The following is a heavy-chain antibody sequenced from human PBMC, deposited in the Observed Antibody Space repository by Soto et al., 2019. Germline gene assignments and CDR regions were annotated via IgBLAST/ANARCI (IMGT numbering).Heavy chain of an antibody. CDR2: ISSSSSTI. J-gene: IGHJ5*02. Sequence: GGSLRLSCAASGFTFSSYSMNWVRQAPGKGLEWVSYISSSSSTIYYADSVKGRFTISRDNAKNSLYLQMNSLRAEDTAVYYCARDLRDYCSGGSCSSWGQGTLVTVSS. D-gene: IGHD2-15*01. CDR1: GFTFSSYS. CDR3: ARDLRDYCSGGSCSS. V-gene: IGHV3-48*01.